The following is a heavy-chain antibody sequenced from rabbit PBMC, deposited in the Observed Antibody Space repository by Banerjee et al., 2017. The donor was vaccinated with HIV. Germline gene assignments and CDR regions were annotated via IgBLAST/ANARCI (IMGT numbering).Heavy chain of an antibody. J-gene: IGHJ4*01. D-gene: IGHD8-1*01. CDR1: GFSLSSYA. CDR3: ARSWSGSSNWDL. Sequence: QSVEESGGDLVKPGGTLTLTCTVSGFSLSSYAMCWVRQAPGKGLEWIACIYAGSSGSTYYASWAKGRFTISKTSSTTVTLQMTSLTGADTATYFCARSWSGSSNWDLWGPGTLVTVS. V-gene: IGHV1S40*01. CDR2: IYAGSSGST.